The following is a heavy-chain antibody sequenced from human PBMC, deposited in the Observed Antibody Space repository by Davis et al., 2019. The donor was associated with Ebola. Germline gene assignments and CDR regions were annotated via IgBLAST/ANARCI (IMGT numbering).Heavy chain of an antibody. CDR3: ARERYYYGSGSYFDY. CDR1: GFTFSDYY. D-gene: IGHD3-10*01. V-gene: IGHV3-11*01. CDR2: ISSSGSTI. Sequence: SCAASGFTFSDYYMSWIRQAPGKGLEWVSYISSSGSTIYYADSVKGRFTISRDNAKNSLYLQMNSLRAEDTAVYYCARERYYYGSGSYFDYWGQGTLVTVSS. J-gene: IGHJ4*02.